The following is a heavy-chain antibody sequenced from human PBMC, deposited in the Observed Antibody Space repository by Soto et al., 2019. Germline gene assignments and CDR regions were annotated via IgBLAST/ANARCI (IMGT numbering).Heavy chain of an antibody. Sequence: QVQLVQSGAGVKKPGSSVKVSCKASGGTFSSYAISWVRQAPGQGLEWMGGIIPIFGTANYAQKFQGRVTITADESTSTAYMELSSLRSEDTAVYYCARAGDTAMALDGYFDYWGQGTLVTVSS. CDR1: GGTFSSYA. CDR3: ARAGDTAMALDGYFDY. D-gene: IGHD5-18*01. V-gene: IGHV1-69*01. J-gene: IGHJ4*02. CDR2: IIPIFGTA.